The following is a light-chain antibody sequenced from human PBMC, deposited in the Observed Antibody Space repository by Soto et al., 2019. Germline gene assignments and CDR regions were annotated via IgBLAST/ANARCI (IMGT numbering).Light chain of an antibody. CDR3: QQYGSSPHT. CDR1: QSVSSSY. J-gene: IGKJ2*01. V-gene: IGKV3-20*01. Sequence: EIVLTQSPGTLSLSPGERATLSCRASQSVSSSYLAWYQQKPGQAPRLLIYGASSRATGIPDRFSGSGSGTDFTLTISRLQPEDFAVYSCQQYGSSPHTCGQGTKREIK. CDR2: GAS.